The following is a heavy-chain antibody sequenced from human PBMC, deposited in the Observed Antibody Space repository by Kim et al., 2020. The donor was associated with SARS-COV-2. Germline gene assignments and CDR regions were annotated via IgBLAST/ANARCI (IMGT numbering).Heavy chain of an antibody. CDR3: AKTLGPTGGAFDY. CDR2: ISDSGSST. D-gene: IGHD7-27*01. V-gene: IGHV3-23*01. J-gene: IGHJ4*02. CDR1: GFTFSNYA. Sequence: GGSLRLSCVASGFTFSNYAMRWVRQAPGMGLEWVSAISDSGSSTFYANSVKGRFTISRDNSKNTLFLQMDSLRTEDTALYYCAKTLGPTGGAFDYWGPGTLVTVSS.